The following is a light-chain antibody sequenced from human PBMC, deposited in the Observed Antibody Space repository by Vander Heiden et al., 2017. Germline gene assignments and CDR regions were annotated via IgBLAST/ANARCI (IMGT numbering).Light chain of an antibody. J-gene: IGKJ1*01. CDR1: QSVNSN. CDR2: GAS. Sequence: EIVMTQSPATLSVSPGEGATLSCRASQSVNSNLAWYQQKPGQGTRLLIYGASTRATGIPTRFSGSGSGTEFTLTINSLQSEDFAVYYCQQDNYWPRMFGQGTKVEFK. V-gene: IGKV3-15*01. CDR3: QQDNYWPRM.